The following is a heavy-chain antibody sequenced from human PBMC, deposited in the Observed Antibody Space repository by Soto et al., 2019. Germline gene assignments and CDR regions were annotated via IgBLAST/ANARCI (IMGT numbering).Heavy chain of an antibody. D-gene: IGHD1-1*01. Sequence: QVQLQQWGAGLLKPSETLSLTCAVYGGSFSGYYWSWIRQPPEKGLEWIGEINHSGSTNYNPSLKSRVTISVDTSKNQFALKLSSVTAADTAVYYCAREGTGTTHDAFDIWGQGTMVTVSS. CDR3: AREGTGTTHDAFDI. J-gene: IGHJ3*02. CDR2: INHSGST. CDR1: GGSFSGYY. V-gene: IGHV4-34*01.